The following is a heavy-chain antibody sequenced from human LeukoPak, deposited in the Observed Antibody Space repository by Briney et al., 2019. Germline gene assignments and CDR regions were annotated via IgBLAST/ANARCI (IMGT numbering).Heavy chain of an antibody. CDR2: INNVGSHI. CDR1: GFTFSSSA. D-gene: IGHD2-15*01. V-gene: IGHV3-21*01. CDR3: ARDVCSGGSCYVAHDAFDI. Sequence: GGSLRLSCAASGFTFSSSAMNWVRQAPGKGLEWVSSINNVGSHIYYADSVKGRFTISRDNAKNSLYLQMNSLRAEDTAVYYCARDVCSGGSCYVAHDAFDIWGQGTMVTVSS. J-gene: IGHJ3*02.